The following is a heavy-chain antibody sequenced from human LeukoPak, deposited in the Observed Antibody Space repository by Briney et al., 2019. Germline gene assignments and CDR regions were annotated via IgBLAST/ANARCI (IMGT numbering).Heavy chain of an antibody. Sequence: PGGSLRLSCAASGFTFSSYSMNWVRQAPGKGLEWVSSISGSSSYIYYTDSVRGRFTISRDSAKNSLYLHMNSLRVEDMAVYYCARRVVAALDGMDVWGQGTTVTVSS. CDR2: ISGSSSYI. CDR1: GFTFSSYS. V-gene: IGHV3-21*01. CDR3: ARRVVAALDGMDV. J-gene: IGHJ6*02. D-gene: IGHD2-15*01.